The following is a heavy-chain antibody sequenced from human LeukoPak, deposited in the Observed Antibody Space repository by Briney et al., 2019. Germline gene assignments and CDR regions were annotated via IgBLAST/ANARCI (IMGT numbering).Heavy chain of an antibody. CDR3: ARDLMGCSSTSCYYWFDP. D-gene: IGHD2-2*01. Sequence: PGGSLRLSCAASGFTFSSYAMHWVRQAPGKGLEWVAVISYDGSNKYYADSVKGRFTISRDNSKNTLYLQMNSLRAEDTAVYYCARDLMGCSSTSCYYWFDPRGQGTLVTVSS. CDR1: GFTFSSYA. V-gene: IGHV3-30-3*01. J-gene: IGHJ5*02. CDR2: ISYDGSNK.